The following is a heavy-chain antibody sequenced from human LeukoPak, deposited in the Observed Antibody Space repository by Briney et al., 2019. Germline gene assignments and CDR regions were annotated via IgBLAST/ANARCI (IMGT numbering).Heavy chain of an antibody. CDR1: GGSISSSPYY. D-gene: IGHD2-2*01. Sequence: SETLSLTCTVSGGSISSSPYYWGWIRQPPGKGLEWIGTIYYRGSTYSNPSLNSRVTISLDTSKNQFSLRLRSVTTADTALYYCARHYLSDGILSTFDPWGQGTLVTVSS. CDR3: ARHYLSDGILSTFDP. V-gene: IGHV4-39*01. CDR2: IYYRGST. J-gene: IGHJ5*02.